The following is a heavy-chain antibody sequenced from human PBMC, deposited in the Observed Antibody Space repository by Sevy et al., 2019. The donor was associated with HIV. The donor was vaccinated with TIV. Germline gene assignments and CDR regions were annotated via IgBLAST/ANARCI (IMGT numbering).Heavy chain of an antibody. J-gene: IGHJ4*02. CDR2: VNWRGGTT. D-gene: IGHD5-12*01. CDR1: GFTFDNYG. Sequence: GGSLRLSCAASGFTFDNYGISWVRQVPGKGLEWVSGVNWRGGTTAHGASVKGRFTISRDNAKNSVYLQMNSLRAEDTALYYCARGYSRGYFDYWGQGALVTVSS. CDR3: ARGYSRGYFDY. V-gene: IGHV3-20*04.